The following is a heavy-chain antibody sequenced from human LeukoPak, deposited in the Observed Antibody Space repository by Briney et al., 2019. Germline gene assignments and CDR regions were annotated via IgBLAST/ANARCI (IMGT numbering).Heavy chain of an antibody. D-gene: IGHD6-13*01. J-gene: IGHJ5*02. Sequence: SQTLSLTCTVSGGSISSGDYYWSRIRQPPGKGLEWIGYIYYSGSTYYNPSLKSRVTISVDTSKNQFSLKLSSVTAADTAVYYCAREQLATWFDPWGQGTLVTVSS. CDR1: GGSISSGDYY. CDR2: IYYSGST. CDR3: AREQLATWFDP. V-gene: IGHV4-30-4*08.